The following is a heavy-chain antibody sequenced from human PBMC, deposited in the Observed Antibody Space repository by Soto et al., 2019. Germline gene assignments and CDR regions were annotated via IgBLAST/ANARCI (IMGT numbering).Heavy chain of an antibody. J-gene: IGHJ4*02. CDR1: GFTFSSYA. D-gene: IGHD1-20*01. V-gene: IGHV3-23*01. CDR3: AKESRYIWLTDY. Sequence: PGGSLRLSCAASGFTFSSYAMSWVRQAPGKGLEWVSAISGSDGNTYYADSVKGRFTISRDNSKNTLYLQMNSLRAEDTAVYYCAKESRYIWLTDYWGQGTLVTVSS. CDR2: ISGSDGNT.